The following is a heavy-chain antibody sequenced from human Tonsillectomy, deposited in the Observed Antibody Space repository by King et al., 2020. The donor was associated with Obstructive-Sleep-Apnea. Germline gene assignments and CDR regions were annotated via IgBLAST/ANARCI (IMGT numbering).Heavy chain of an antibody. D-gene: IGHD3-10*01. CDR3: ARESLYGSVFDY. CDR1: GYTFTNYD. V-gene: IGHV1-8*01. Sequence: QLVQSGAEVKKPGASVKVSCKASGYTFTNYDLNWVRQATGQGLEWMGWMNPNSGNTGYAQKFQGRVTMTRNTSINTAYMELSGLRSEDTAVYYCARESLYGSVFDYWGQGTLVTVSS. CDR2: MNPNSGNT. J-gene: IGHJ4*02.